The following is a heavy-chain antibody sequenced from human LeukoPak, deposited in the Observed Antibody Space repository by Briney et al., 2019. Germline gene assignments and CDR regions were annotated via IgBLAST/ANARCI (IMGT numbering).Heavy chain of an antibody. J-gene: IGHJ4*02. Sequence: ASVKVSCKASGYTFTSYGISWVRQAPGQGLEWMGWISAYNGNTNYAQKLQGRVTMTTDTSTSTAYMDLSSLRSDDTAVYYCARDRSGFYFKYWGQGTLVTVSS. CDR3: ARDRSGFYFKY. CDR2: ISAYNGNT. V-gene: IGHV1-18*01. D-gene: IGHD3-3*01. CDR1: GYTFTSYG.